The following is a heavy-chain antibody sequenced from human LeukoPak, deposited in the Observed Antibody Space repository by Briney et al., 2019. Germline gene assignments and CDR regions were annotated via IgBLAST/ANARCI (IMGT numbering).Heavy chain of an antibody. V-gene: IGHV4-30-2*01. J-gene: IGHJ4*02. D-gene: IGHD1-7*01. CDR2: IFHNGDT. Sequence: SETLSLTCSISGGSFSWGGSYWSWIRQPPGKGLEWLAYIFHNGDTYYNSSLKSRVPLSVDKANKKFSLRLTSVTAADTAVYFCARDSRLASRTGTFDSWGQGTLVIVSS. CDR1: GGSFSWGGSY. CDR3: ARDSRLASRTGTFDS.